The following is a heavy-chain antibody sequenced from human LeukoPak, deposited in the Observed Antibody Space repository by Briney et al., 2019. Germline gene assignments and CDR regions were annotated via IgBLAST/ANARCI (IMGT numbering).Heavy chain of an antibody. CDR2: IYYSGST. Sequence: SETLSLTCTVSGGSISSSSSYWGWIRQPPGKGLEWIGSIYYSGSTYYNPSLKSRVTISVDTSKNQFSLKLSSVTAADTAVYYCARDSITMVREIRGNWFDPWGQGTLVTVSS. V-gene: IGHV4-39*02. D-gene: IGHD3-10*01. CDR3: ARDSITMVREIRGNWFDP. CDR1: GGSISSSSSY. J-gene: IGHJ5*02.